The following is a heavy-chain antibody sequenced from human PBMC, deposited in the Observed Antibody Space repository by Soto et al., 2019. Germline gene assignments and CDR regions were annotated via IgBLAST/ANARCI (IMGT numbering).Heavy chain of an antibody. CDR1: GFTFSDYY. D-gene: IGHD2-8*01. V-gene: IGHV3-11*01. CDR3: AIIPGRGYCTNGVCSTFDY. CDR2: ISSSGSTI. J-gene: IGHJ4*02. Sequence: QVQLVESGGGLVKPGGSLRLSCAASGFTFSDYYMSWIRQAQGKGLEWVSYISSSGSTIYYADSVKGRFTISRDNAKNSLYLQMNSLIAEDTAVYYCAIIPGRGYCTNGVCSTFDYWGQGTLVTVSS.